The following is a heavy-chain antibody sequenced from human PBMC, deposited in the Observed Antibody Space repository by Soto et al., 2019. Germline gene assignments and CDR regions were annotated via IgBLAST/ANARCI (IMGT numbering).Heavy chain of an antibody. Sequence: QVQLQESGPGLVKPSQTLSLTCTVSGGSISSGGYYWSWIRQHPGKGLEWIGYIYYSGSTSFNPSLKSRVTISVDSSTNQFSLKLRSVTAADTAVYYCAGGALYCSGGSCYPEYYYYGLDVWGQGTTVTVSS. CDR2: IYYSGST. CDR3: AGGALYCSGGSCYPEYYYYGLDV. V-gene: IGHV4-31*03. D-gene: IGHD2-15*01. CDR1: GGSISSGGYY. J-gene: IGHJ6*02.